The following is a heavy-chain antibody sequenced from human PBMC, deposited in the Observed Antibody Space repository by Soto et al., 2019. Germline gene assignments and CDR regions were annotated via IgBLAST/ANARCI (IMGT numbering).Heavy chain of an antibody. Sequence: GGSLRLSCVASGFTFSSYSVNWVRQAPGKGLEWISYISTTSSSIYYADSVKGRFTISRDNAKNSLFLQMNSLRDEDTAVYYCARKGVAFDYWGQGALVTVSS. V-gene: IGHV3-48*02. D-gene: IGHD3-3*01. CDR1: GFTFSSYS. CDR3: ARKGVAFDY. J-gene: IGHJ4*02. CDR2: ISTTSSSI.